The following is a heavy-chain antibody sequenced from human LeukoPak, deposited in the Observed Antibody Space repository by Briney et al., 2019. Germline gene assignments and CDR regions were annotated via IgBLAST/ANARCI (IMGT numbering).Heavy chain of an antibody. CDR1: GGSFSGYY. CDR2: INHSGST. Sequence: PSETLSLTCAVYGGSFSGYYWSWIRQPPGKGLEWIGEINHSGSTNYNPSLKSRVTISVDTSKNQFSLKLSSVTAADTAVYYCARATYGDYSPIDYWGQGTLVTVS. CDR3: ARATYGDYSPIDY. J-gene: IGHJ4*02. V-gene: IGHV4-34*01. D-gene: IGHD4-17*01.